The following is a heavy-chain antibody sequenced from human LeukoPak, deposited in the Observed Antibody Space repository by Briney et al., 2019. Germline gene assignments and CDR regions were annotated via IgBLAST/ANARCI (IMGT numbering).Heavy chain of an antibody. CDR3: ATDISIAAAGTAFDY. D-gene: IGHD6-13*01. CDR1: GYTRTELS. CDR2: FDPEDGET. V-gene: IGHV1-24*01. Sequence: GASVKVSCKVSGYTRTELSMHWVRQAPGKGLEWMGGFDPEDGETIYAQKFQGRVTMTEDTSTDTAYMELSSLRSEDTAVYYCATDISIAAAGTAFDYWGQGTLVTVSS. J-gene: IGHJ4*02.